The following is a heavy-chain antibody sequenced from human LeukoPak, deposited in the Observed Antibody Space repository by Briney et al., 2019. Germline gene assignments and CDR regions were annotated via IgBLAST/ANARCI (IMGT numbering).Heavy chain of an antibody. V-gene: IGHV3-23*01. J-gene: IGHJ6*03. CDR1: GFTFSSYA. Sequence: QPGGSLRLSCAASGFTFSSYAMSWVRQAPGKGLEWVSAISGSGGSTYYADSVKGRFTISRDNSKNTLYLQMNSLRAEDTAVYYCASPYYDFWSGYPVYYYYYMDVWGKGTSVTVSS. D-gene: IGHD3-3*01. CDR3: ASPYYDFWSGYPVYYYYYMDV. CDR2: ISGSGGST.